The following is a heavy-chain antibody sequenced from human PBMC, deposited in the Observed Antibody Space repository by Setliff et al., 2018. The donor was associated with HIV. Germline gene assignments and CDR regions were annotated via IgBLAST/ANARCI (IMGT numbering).Heavy chain of an antibody. CDR1: GESISSGNYY. CDR3: ARDRRNTYYYESSGYSGAFDI. D-gene: IGHD3-22*01. J-gene: IGHJ3*02. Sequence: SETLSLTCTVSGESISSGNYYWGWIRQAPGKGLEWIGFIYYSGSTYYNPSLKSRVTISVDTSKNQFSLKLSSVTAADTAVYYCARDRRNTYYYESSGYSGAFDIWGQGTMVTVSS. V-gene: IGHV4-31*03. CDR2: IYYSGST.